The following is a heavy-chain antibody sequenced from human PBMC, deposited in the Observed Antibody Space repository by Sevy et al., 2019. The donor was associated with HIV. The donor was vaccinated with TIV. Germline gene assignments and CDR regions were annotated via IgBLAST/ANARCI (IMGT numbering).Heavy chain of an antibody. V-gene: IGHV3-53*01. D-gene: IGHD2-15*01. J-gene: IGHJ5*02. CDR1: GFSISNNY. CDR3: ARGYCGGGSCTAFDP. Sequence: GGSLRLSCAASGFSISNNYTAWVRQAPGKGLEWVSVMYSGGSPYYEDSVKGRFAPSRDMSKNTVYLQMNSLRAEDTAVYYCARGYCGGGSCTAFDPWGQGTLATVSS. CDR2: MYSGGSP.